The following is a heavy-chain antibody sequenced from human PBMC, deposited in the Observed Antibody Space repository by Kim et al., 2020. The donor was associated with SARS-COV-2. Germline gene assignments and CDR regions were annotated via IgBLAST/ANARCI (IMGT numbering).Heavy chain of an antibody. J-gene: IGHJ4*02. D-gene: IGHD3-10*01. V-gene: IGHV1-2*02. CDR3: ARDGWHYYGSGPLGY. Sequence: QKFQGRVTMTRDTSISTAYMELSRLRSDDTAVYYCARDGWHYYGSGPLGYWGQGTLVTVSS.